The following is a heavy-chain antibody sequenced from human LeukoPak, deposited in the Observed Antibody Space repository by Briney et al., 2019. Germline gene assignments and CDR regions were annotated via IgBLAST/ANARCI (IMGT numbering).Heavy chain of an antibody. CDR3: AKDKGYCSTTSCYMFGY. V-gene: IGHV3-9*01. J-gene: IGHJ4*02. CDR2: ISWNSGSI. D-gene: IGHD2-2*02. Sequence: GRSLRLSCAASGFTFDDCAMHWVRQAPGKGLEWVSTISWNSGSIGYADSVKGRFTISRDNAKNSLYLQMNSLRAEDTALYYCAKDKGYCSTTSCYMFGYWGQGTLVTVSS. CDR1: GFTFDDCA.